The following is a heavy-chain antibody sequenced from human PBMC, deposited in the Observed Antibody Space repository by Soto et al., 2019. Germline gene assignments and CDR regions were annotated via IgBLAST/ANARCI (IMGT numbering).Heavy chain of an antibody. CDR3: ARDRGMHYFDY. D-gene: IGHD2-15*01. V-gene: IGHV4-30-2*01. Sequence: QLQLQESGSGLVKPSQTLSLTCAVSGGSISSGGYSWSWIRQPPGKCLEWIGYIYHSGSTYYNPSLKSRVTISVDRAKNQFSLKLSSVTAADTAVYYCARDRGMHYFDYWGQGTLVTVSS. CDR1: GGSISSGGYS. CDR2: IYHSGST. J-gene: IGHJ4*02.